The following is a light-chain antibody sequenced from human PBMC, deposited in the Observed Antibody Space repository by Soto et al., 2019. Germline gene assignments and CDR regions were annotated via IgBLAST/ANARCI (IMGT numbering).Light chain of an antibody. Sequence: DIQMTQSPSTLSASVGDRVTITCRASQSISRWLAWHQQKPGKAPRLLIYDASNLQRGVPSRLSGSGSGTEFTLTITTLQPEDVATYYCQQYSDYSGMFGQGTKVEI. CDR3: QQYSDYSGM. V-gene: IGKV1-5*01. J-gene: IGKJ1*01. CDR1: QSISRW. CDR2: DAS.